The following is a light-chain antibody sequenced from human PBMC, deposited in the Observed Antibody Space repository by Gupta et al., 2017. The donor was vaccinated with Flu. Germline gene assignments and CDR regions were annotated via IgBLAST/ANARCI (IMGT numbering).Light chain of an antibody. V-gene: IGKV1-27*01. CDR2: GAS. CDR1: KDISNA. Sequence: GDRVTITCRASKDISNALAWYQQTPEKVPKLVIVGASTLQSGVPSRFSGSGSGTEFTLTISSLHPEDVATYYCQKYNRVPWTFGQGTKVEIK. CDR3: QKYNRVPWT. J-gene: IGKJ1*01.